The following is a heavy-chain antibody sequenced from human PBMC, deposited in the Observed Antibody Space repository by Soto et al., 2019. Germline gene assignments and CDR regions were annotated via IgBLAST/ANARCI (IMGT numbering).Heavy chain of an antibody. J-gene: IGHJ3*02. D-gene: IGHD3-10*01. CDR3: ARPNFDYGALHAFDI. CDR2: IHGGGST. CDR1: GVSISTTTYF. Sequence: LETLSLTCTVSGVSISTTTYFWGWIRHLPGRGLEWIGSIHGGGSTYYSPSLRSRLTISVETSKNQFALKLSSVTAADTAVYYCARPNFDYGALHAFDIWGQGTMVTVSS. V-gene: IGHV4-39*01.